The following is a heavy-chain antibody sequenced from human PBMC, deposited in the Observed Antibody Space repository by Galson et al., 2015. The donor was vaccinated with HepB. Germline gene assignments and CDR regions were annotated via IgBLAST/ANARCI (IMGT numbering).Heavy chain of an antibody. CDR2: IIPIFGKA. CDR3: ARALKSKAHCGGDCYHY. Sequence: SVKVSCKASGGTFSSYAISWVRQAPGQGLEWMGGIIPIFGKANYAQKFQGRVTITADESTSTAYMELSSLRSEDTAVYYCARALKSKAHCGGDCYHYWGQGTLVTVSS. D-gene: IGHD2-21*02. CDR1: GGTFSSYA. J-gene: IGHJ4*02. V-gene: IGHV1-69*13.